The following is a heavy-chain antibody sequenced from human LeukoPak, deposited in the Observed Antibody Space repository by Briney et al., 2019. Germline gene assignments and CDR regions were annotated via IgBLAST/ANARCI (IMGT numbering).Heavy chain of an antibody. CDR1: GASISTYY. V-gene: IGHV4-59*01. Sequence: SETLSLTCTVSGASISTYYWSWIRQPPGKGLEWIGYIYYNGATNYNPSLKSRVSVSIDTAKNKFSLKMRSMTAADSGVYYCARFKFVPGDYYFDSWGQGTLITVSS. J-gene: IGHJ4*02. CDR2: IYYNGAT. D-gene: IGHD6-6*01. CDR3: ARFKFVPGDYYFDS.